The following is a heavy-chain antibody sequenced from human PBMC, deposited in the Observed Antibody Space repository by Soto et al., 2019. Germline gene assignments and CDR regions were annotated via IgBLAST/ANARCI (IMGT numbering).Heavy chain of an antibody. J-gene: IGHJ6*02. D-gene: IGHD2-15*01. CDR3: ARVSCSGGSCYSGLYGMDV. CDR1: VFTCRSYE. Sequence: GPLRLSCAASVFTCRSYEMNWVRQAPGKGLEWVSYISSSGSTIYYADSVKGRFTISRDNAKNSLYLQMNSLRAEDTAVYYCARVSCSGGSCYSGLYGMDVWGQGTTVTVSS. V-gene: IGHV3-48*03. CDR2: ISSSGSTI.